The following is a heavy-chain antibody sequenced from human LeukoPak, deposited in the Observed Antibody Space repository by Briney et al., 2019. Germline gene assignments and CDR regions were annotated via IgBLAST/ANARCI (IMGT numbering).Heavy chain of an antibody. D-gene: IGHD3-3*01. Sequence: SGTLSLTCAVSGGSFSGYYWSWIRQPPGKGLEWIGEINHSGSTNYNPSLKSRVTISVDTSKNQFSLKLSSVTAADTAVYYCARGSPYYDFWSGYHRDAFDIWGQGTMVTVSS. J-gene: IGHJ3*02. CDR1: GGSFSGYY. CDR3: ARGSPYYDFWSGYHRDAFDI. V-gene: IGHV4-34*01. CDR2: INHSGST.